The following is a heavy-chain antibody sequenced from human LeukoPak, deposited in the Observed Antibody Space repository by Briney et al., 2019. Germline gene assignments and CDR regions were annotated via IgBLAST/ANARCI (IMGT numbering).Heavy chain of an antibody. CDR1: GFTFSSYW. J-gene: IGHJ2*01. CDR3: AKDHGDYPSRYFDV. D-gene: IGHD4-17*01. CDR2: IKQDGSEK. Sequence: GGSLRLSCAASGFTFSSYWMSWVRQAPGKGLEWVANIKQDGSEKYYVDSVKGRFTISRDNSKNTLYLQMNSLRAEDTAVYYCAKDHGDYPSRYFDVWGRGTLVTVSS. V-gene: IGHV3-7*03.